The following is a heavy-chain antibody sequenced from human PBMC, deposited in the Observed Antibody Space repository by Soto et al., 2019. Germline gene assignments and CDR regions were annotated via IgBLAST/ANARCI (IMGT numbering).Heavy chain of an antibody. V-gene: IGHV3-9*01. CDR1: GFTFDDYA. Sequence: EVQLVESGGGLVQPGRSLRLSCAASGFTFDDYAMHWVRQAPGKGLEWVSGISWNSGSIGYADSVKGRFTISRDNAKNSLYLQMNSLRAEDTALYYCAKDHSTFDYGDDGSPLYFDYWGQGTLVTVSS. CDR2: ISWNSGSI. CDR3: AKDHSTFDYGDDGSPLYFDY. J-gene: IGHJ4*02. D-gene: IGHD4-17*01.